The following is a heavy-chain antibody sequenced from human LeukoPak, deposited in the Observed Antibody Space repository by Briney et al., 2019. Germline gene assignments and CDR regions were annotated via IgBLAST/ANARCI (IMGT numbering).Heavy chain of an antibody. V-gene: IGHV3-30-3*01. CDR3: ARDGSGSTQGWFDP. CDR1: GFTFSSYA. Sequence: GGSLRLSCAASGFTFSSYATHWVRQAPGKGLEWVAVISYDGSNKYYADSVKGRFTISRDNSKNTLYLQMNSLRAEDTAVYYCARDGSGSTQGWFDPWGQGTLVTVSS. D-gene: IGHD1-26*01. J-gene: IGHJ5*02. CDR2: ISYDGSNK.